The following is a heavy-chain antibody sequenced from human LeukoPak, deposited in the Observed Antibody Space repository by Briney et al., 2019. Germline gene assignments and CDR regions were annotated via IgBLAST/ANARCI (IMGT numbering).Heavy chain of an antibody. CDR2: ISSTSSFI. J-gene: IGHJ2*01. CDR3: ARDASGDWYFDL. V-gene: IGHV3-21*01. D-gene: IGHD3-10*01. CDR1: GFTFSSES. Sequence: PGGSLRLSCAASGFTFSSESMNWVRQAPGKGLEWVSSISSTSSFIYYADSLKGRFTISRDNAKNSLYLQMNSLRAEDTAVYYCARDASGDWYFDLWGRGTLVTVPS.